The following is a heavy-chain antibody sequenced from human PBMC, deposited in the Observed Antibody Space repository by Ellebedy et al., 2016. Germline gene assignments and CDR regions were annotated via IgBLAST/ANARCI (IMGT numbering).Heavy chain of an antibody. CDR2: IWYDGSNK. Sequence: GESLKISCAASGFTFSSYGMHWVRQAPGKGLEWVAVIWYDGSNKYYADSVKGRFTISRDNSKNTLYLQMNSLRAEDTAVYYCARDYLRAAGIVVVVAAPYYYYYGMDVWGQGTTVTVSS. CDR1: GFTFSSYG. D-gene: IGHD2-15*01. V-gene: IGHV3-33*01. CDR3: ARDYLRAAGIVVVVAAPYYYYYGMDV. J-gene: IGHJ6*02.